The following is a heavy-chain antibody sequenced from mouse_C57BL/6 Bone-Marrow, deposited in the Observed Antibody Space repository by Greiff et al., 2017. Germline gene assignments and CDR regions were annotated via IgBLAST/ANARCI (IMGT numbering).Heavy chain of an antibody. J-gene: IGHJ1*03. CDR3: ARSIVKYFDV. CDR1: GYTFTSYW. D-gene: IGHD2-5*01. CDR2: IYPSDSET. Sequence: QVQLQQPGAELVRPGSSVKLSCKASGYTFTSYWMDWVKQRPGQGLEWIGNIYPSDSETPYNQKFKDKATLSVDKSSSTAYMQLSRLTSEDSAVYYCARSIVKYFDVWGTGTTVTVSS. V-gene: IGHV1-61*01.